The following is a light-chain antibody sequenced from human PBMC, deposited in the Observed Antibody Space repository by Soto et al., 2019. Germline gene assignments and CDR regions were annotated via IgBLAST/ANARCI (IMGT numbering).Light chain of an antibody. CDR3: AAWDDSLNGAR. CDR1: SSNIGSNT. CDR2: NNN. J-gene: IGLJ3*02. V-gene: IGLV1-44*01. Sequence: QSVLTQPPSASGTPGQRVTISCSGSSSNIGSNTVNWYQELPGTAPKLLIYNNNQRPSGVPDRFSASKSGTSASLAISGLQSEDEADYYCAAWDDSLNGARFGGGTKLTVL.